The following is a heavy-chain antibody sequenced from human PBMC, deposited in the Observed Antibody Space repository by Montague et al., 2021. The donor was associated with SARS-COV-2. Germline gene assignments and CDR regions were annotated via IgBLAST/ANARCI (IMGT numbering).Heavy chain of an antibody. CDR3: SKDWELRYFDWLSHGWFDP. CDR1: VFTFSSYA. CDR2: ISGSRGST. D-gene: IGHD3-9*01. Sequence: SLRLSCAASVFTFSSYAMSLVRQAPGKGLEWVSAISGSRGSTYYPDSVKARFTISRDNSKNTLYLQMNSLRAEDTAVYYCSKDWELRYFDWLSHGWFDPWGQGTMVTVSS. J-gene: IGHJ5*02. V-gene: IGHV3-23*01.